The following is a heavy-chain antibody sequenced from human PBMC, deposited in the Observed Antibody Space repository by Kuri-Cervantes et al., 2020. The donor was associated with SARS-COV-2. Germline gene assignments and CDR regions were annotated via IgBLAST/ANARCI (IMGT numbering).Heavy chain of an antibody. CDR2: LDTSGST. Sequence: SETLSLTCAVSGVSVSGGTYYWSWILQPAGKGLEWIGHLDTSGSTTYNPSLKSRVTMSVDTSKNQFSLKLSSVTAADTAVYYCARGDERRTTRTFDYWGQGTLVTVSS. CDR1: GVSVSGGTYY. CDR3: ARGDERRTTRTFDY. J-gene: IGHJ4*02. D-gene: IGHD1-1*01. V-gene: IGHV4-61*09.